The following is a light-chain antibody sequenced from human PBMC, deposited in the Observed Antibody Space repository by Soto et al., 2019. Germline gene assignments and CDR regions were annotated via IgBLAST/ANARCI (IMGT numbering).Light chain of an antibody. J-gene: IGKJ1*01. CDR1: QTINSW. Sequence: DIQMTQSPSTLSGSVGDRVTITCRASQTINSWLAWHQQKPGKAPKLLIYKASTLKSGVPSRFSGSGSGTEFTLTISSLQPDDFATYYCQHYNSYSEAFGQGTKVDIK. CDR2: KAS. V-gene: IGKV1-5*03. CDR3: QHYNSYSEA.